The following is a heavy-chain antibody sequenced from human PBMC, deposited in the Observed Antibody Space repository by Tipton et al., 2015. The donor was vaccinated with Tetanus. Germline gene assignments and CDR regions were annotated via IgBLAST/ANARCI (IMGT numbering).Heavy chain of an antibody. D-gene: IGHD6-19*01. CDR3: ASGWDQALAY. CDR2: ISWNSGSI. CDR1: GFTFDDYA. Sequence: SLRLSCAASGFTFDDYAMHWVRQAPGKGLEWVSGISWNSGSIGYADSVKGRFTISRDNAKNSLYLQMNSLRAEDTAVYYCASGWDQALAYWGQGTLVTVSS. J-gene: IGHJ4*02. V-gene: IGHV3-9*01.